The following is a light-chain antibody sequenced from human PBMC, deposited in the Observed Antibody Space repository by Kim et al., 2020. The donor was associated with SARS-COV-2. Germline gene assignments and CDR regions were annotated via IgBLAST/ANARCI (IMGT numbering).Light chain of an antibody. CDR3: QQYDTSPGT. J-gene: IGKJ4*01. CDR2: GAS. CDR1: QTISNSY. V-gene: IGKV3-20*01. Sequence: EIVLTQSPGPLALSPGERATLSCRTSQTISNSYLAWYQQRPGQAPRLLIYGASSRVTGIPDRFSGSGSGTDFTLTISRLEPEDFAVYYCQQYDTSPGTFGGWTKLEI.